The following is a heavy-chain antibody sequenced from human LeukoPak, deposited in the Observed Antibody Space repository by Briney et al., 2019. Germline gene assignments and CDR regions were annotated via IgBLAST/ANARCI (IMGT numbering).Heavy chain of an antibody. CDR2: IYYSGST. Sequence: SETLSLTCTVSGGSISSSSYYWGWIRQPPGKGLEWIGSIYYSGSTYYNPSLKSRVTISVDTSKNQFSLKLSSVTAADTAVYYCARHDRAAAGIRGNYFDYWGQGTLVTVSS. J-gene: IGHJ4*02. CDR1: GGSISSSSYY. D-gene: IGHD6-13*01. CDR3: ARHDRAAAGIRGNYFDY. V-gene: IGHV4-39*01.